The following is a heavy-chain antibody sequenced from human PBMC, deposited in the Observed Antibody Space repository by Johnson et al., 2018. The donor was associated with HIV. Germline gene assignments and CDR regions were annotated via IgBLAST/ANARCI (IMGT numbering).Heavy chain of an antibody. CDR2: ISYDGSNK. CDR3: AKDLSIAARPAAFDI. Sequence: QVQLVESGGGVVQPGRSLRLSCAASGFTFSSYAMHWVRQAPGKGLEWVAVISYDGSNKYYADSVKGRFTISRDNSKNTLYLQMNSLRADDTAVYYCAKDLSIAARPAAFDIWGQGTMVTVSS. CDR1: GFTFSSYA. J-gene: IGHJ3*02. D-gene: IGHD6-6*01. V-gene: IGHV3-30-3*01.